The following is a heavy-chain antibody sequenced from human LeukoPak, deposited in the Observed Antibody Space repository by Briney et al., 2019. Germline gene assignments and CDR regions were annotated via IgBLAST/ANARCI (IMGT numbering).Heavy chain of an antibody. CDR2: ISGSGGST. V-gene: IGHV3-23*01. D-gene: IGHD1-20*01. J-gene: IGHJ5*02. CDR3: AKGNWKTNWFDP. CDR1: GFTFSRYW. Sequence: GGSLRLSCAASGFTFSRYWMSWVRQAPGKGLEWVSAISGSGGSTYYADSVKGRFTISRDNSKNTLYLQMNSLRAEDTAVYYCAKGNWKTNWFDPWGQGTLVTVSS.